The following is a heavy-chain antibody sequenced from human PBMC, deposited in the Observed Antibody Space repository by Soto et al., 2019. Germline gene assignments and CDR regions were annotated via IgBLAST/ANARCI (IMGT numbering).Heavy chain of an antibody. D-gene: IGHD2-2*01. V-gene: IGHV3-15*01. CDR3: TTVTSRLYCNSTSCPDY. J-gene: IGHJ4*02. CDR1: GFTFSNAW. CDR2: IKSKTDGGTT. Sequence: GGSLRLSCAASGFTFSNAWMSWVRQAPGKGLEWVGRIKSKTDGGTTDYAAPVKGRFTISRDDSKNTLYLQMNSLKTEATAVYYYTTVTSRLYCNSTSCPDYWGQGTLVTVSS.